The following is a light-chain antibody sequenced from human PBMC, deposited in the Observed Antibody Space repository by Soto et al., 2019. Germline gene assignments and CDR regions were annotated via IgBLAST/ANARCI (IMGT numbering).Light chain of an antibody. CDR1: QDISNY. Sequence: DIQMTQSPSSLSASVGDRVTITCQASQDISNYLNWYQQKPGKAPKLLIYDASNLETGVPSRFSGSGSETDFTFNISSLQPEDIATYYCQQYDNLPITFGQGTRLEIK. V-gene: IGKV1-33*01. J-gene: IGKJ5*01. CDR3: QQYDNLPIT. CDR2: DAS.